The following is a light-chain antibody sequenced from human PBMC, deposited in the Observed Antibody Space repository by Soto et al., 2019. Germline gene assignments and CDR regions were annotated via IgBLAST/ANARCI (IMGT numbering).Light chain of an antibody. J-gene: IGLJ2*01. CDR2: DVS. V-gene: IGLV2-11*01. Sequence: QSALTQPRSVSGSPGQSVTISCTGTSSDVGGYKYVSWYQQHPGKAPKLMIYDVSKRPSGVPDRFSGSKSGNTASLTISGLQAEDEADYYCCSYTGSYTVIFGGGTKLTLL. CDR1: SSDVGGYKY. CDR3: CSYTGSYTVI.